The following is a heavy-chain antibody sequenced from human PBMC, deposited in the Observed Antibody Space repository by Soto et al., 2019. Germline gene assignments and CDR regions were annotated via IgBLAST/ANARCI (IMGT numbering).Heavy chain of an antibody. CDR2: ISSSSSYI. CDR3: ARGVWFGESYNWFDP. V-gene: IGHV3-21*01. J-gene: IGHJ5*02. D-gene: IGHD3-10*01. Sequence: GGSLRLSCAASGFTFSSYSMNWVRQAPGKGLEWVSSISSSSSYIYYADSVKGRFTISRDNAKNSLYLQMNSLRAEDTAVYYCARGVWFGESYNWFDPWGQGTLVTVSS. CDR1: GFTFSSYS.